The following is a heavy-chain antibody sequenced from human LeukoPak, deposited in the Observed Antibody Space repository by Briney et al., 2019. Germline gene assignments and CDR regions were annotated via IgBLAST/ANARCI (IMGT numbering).Heavy chain of an antibody. CDR3: AKVRDCSKTSCYLVAFDL. CDR1: GFTFSNYA. D-gene: IGHD2-2*01. CDR2: ISANGGNT. V-gene: IGHV3-23*01. J-gene: IGHJ3*01. Sequence: PGGSLRLSCAASGFTFSNYAMTWVRQAPGKGLEWVSAISANGGNTYYADSVKGRFTISRDNSRNTLYLQMKSLRAADTAIYYCAKVRDCSKTSCYLVAFDLWGQGTVVTVSS.